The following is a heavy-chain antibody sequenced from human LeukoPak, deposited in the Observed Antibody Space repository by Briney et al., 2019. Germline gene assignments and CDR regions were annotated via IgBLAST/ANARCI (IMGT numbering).Heavy chain of an antibody. Sequence: SETLSLTCTVSGGSISSSSYYWGWIRQPPGKGLEWIGSIYYSGSTYYNPSLKSRVTISVATSKNQFSLKLSSVTAADTAVYYCARLVAGSGSSDYMDVWGKGTTVTISS. CDR3: ARLVAGSGSSDYMDV. D-gene: IGHD3-10*01. CDR2: IYYSGST. J-gene: IGHJ6*03. V-gene: IGHV4-39*01. CDR1: GGSISSSSYY.